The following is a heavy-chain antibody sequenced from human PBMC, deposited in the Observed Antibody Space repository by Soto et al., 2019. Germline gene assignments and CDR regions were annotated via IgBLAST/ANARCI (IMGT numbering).Heavy chain of an antibody. D-gene: IGHD4-17*01. CDR2: ISYSGTT. CDR3: ATMGTPVTGLYYFDY. Sequence: SDTLSFTCPFSGLSIGSGNYYWSWIRQPPGKGLEWIGFISYSGTTHYSASLRSRVSISVDTSKNQFSLDLSSVTAADTAVYYCATMGTPVTGLYYFDYWGQGTLVTVS. CDR1: GLSIGSGNYY. J-gene: IGHJ4*02. V-gene: IGHV4-30-4*02.